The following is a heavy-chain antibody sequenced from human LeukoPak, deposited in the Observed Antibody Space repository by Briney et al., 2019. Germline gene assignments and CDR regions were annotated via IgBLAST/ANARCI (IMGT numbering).Heavy chain of an antibody. J-gene: IGHJ4*02. V-gene: IGHV3-33*06. CDR3: AKDQVWIVVGSFDY. CDR1: GFSFSSYG. Sequence: GGSLRLSCAASGFSFSSYGMHWVRQAPGKGLEWVAVIWYDGSNKYYADSVKGRFTISRDNSKNTLYLQMTSLRAEDTAVYYCAKDQVWIVVGSFDYWGQGTLVTVSS. CDR2: IWYDGSNK. D-gene: IGHD3-22*01.